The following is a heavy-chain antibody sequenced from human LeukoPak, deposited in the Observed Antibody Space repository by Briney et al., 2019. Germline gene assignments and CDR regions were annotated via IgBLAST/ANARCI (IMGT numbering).Heavy chain of an antibody. Sequence: PSETLSLTCTVSGGSISSGDYYWSWIRQPPGKGLEWIGYIYYSGSTYYNPSLKSRVTISVDTSKNQFSLKLSSVTAADTAVYYCASREGGVITFRRDYWGQGTLVTVSS. CDR1: GGSISSGDYY. CDR3: ASREGGVITFRRDY. D-gene: IGHD3-22*01. V-gene: IGHV4-30-4*01. CDR2: IYYSGST. J-gene: IGHJ4*02.